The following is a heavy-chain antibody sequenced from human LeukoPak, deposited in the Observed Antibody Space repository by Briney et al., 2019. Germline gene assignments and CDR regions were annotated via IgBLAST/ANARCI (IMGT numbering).Heavy chain of an antibody. J-gene: IGHJ4*02. D-gene: IGHD1-1*01. Sequence: GGSLRLSCAASGFTFSSYSMNWVRQAPGKGLEWVSSISSSSSYIYYADSVKGRFTISRDNAMNSLYLQMNSLRAEDTAVYYCARDRAMNDYFDYWGQGTLVTVSS. CDR3: ARDRAMNDYFDY. CDR2: ISSSSSYI. CDR1: GFTFSSYS. V-gene: IGHV3-21*01.